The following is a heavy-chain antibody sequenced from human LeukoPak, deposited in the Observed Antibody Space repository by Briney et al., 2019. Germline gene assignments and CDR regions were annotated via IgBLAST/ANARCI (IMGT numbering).Heavy chain of an antibody. CDR2: ISYDGSNK. V-gene: IGHV3-30*04. J-gene: IGHJ5*02. Sequence: GGSLRLSCAASGFTFTGSTMHWVRQAPGKGLEWVAVISYDGSNKYYADSVKGRFTISRDNSKNTLYLQMNSLRAEDTAVYYCAKDQGPWGQGTLVTVSS. CDR1: GFTFTGST. CDR3: AKDQGP.